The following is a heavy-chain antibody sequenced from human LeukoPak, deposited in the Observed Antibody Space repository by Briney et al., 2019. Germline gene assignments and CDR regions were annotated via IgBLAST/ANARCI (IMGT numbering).Heavy chain of an antibody. D-gene: IGHD6-19*01. V-gene: IGHV4-39*07. CDR3: ARVRRYSSGWPDNWFDP. CDR1: GGSISSSSYY. Sequence: PSETLSLTCTVSGGSISSSSYYWGWIRQPPGKGLEWIGSIYYSGSTYYNPSLKSRVTISVDTSKNQFSLKLSSVTAADTAVYYCARVRRYSSGWPDNWFDPWGQGTLVTVSS. CDR2: IYYSGST. J-gene: IGHJ5*02.